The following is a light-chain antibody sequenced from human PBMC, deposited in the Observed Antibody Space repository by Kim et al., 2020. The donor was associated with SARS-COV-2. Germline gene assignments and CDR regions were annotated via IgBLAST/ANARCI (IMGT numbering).Light chain of an antibody. CDR2: EDN. J-gene: IGLJ2*01. CDR3: QSYDSSIGYVV. Sequence: NFMLTQPHSVSESPGKTVTISCTRSSGSIASNYVQWYQQRPGSAPTTVIYEDNQRPSGVPDRFSGSIDSSSNSASLTISGLKTEDEADYYCQSYDSSIGYVVFGGGTQLTVL. CDR1: SGSIASNY. V-gene: IGLV6-57*04.